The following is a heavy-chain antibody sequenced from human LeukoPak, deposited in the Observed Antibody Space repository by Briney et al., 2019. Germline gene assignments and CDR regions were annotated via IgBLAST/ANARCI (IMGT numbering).Heavy chain of an antibody. J-gene: IGHJ3*02. D-gene: IGHD1-14*01. CDR1: GFSISTG. CDR3: AGHHGPFDGFDI. Sequence: GGSLRLSCAASGFSISTGMHWVRQAPGKGPEWVSVIWADGRNKFYADSVKGRFTISRDNSKNTLYLEMNSLRVEDTAVYFCAGHHGPFDGFDIWGQGTTVTVSS. V-gene: IGHV3-33*01. CDR2: IWADGRNK.